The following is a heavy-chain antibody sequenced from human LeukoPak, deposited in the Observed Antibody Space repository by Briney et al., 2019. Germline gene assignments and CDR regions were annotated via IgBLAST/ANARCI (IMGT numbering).Heavy chain of an antibody. CDR2: IAANGNDK. CDR1: GFTFSSYA. CDR3: ARGVFFQFDN. J-gene: IGHJ4*02. V-gene: IGHV3-7*03. Sequence: GGSLRLSCAASGFTFSSYAMHWVRQAPGRGLEWVATIAANGNDKDYEDALQGRFTISRDNTRNSLSLRIDSLRAEDTAQYYCARGVFFQFDNWGQGARVTVSS.